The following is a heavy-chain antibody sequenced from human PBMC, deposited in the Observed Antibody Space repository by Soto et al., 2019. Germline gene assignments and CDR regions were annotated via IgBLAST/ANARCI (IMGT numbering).Heavy chain of an antibody. V-gene: IGHV3-73*01. CDR1: GFTFSGSA. CDR2: SRSKANSYAT. D-gene: IGHD1-26*01. CDR3: TRSLGATYYYYFYDMDV. J-gene: IGHJ6*02. Sequence: EVQLVESGGGLVQPGGSLKLSCAACGFTFSGSALYWVRQASGKGLEWVGRSRSKANSYATSYGASVRGRFTIPRAESNNTAYRQMNRLKTEDTAMYCCTRSLGATYYYYFYDMDVWGQGTTVTVSS.